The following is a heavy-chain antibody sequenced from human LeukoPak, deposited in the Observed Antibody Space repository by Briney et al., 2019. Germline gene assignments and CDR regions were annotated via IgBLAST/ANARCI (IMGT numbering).Heavy chain of an antibody. Sequence: SETLSLTCTVSGGSISSSSYYWGWVRQPPGKGLEWIGSIYYSGSTYYNPSLKSRVTISVDTSKNQFSLKLSSVTAADTAVYYCASHSLDSSGYYLYYFDYWGQGTLVTVSS. CDR2: IYYSGST. V-gene: IGHV4-39*01. J-gene: IGHJ4*02. CDR1: GGSISSSSYY. CDR3: ASHSLDSSGYYLYYFDY. D-gene: IGHD3-22*01.